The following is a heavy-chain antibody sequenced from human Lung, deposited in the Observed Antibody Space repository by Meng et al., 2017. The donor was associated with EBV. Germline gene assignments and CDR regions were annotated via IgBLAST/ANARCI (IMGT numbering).Heavy chain of an antibody. J-gene: IGHJ2*01. CDR1: GDSVSSNSAA. V-gene: IGHV6-1*02. Sequence: QGQLQQSGPGVGEASQTLSRTCACAGDSVSSNSAAWNWIRQSPSRGLEWLGRTYYRSKWYNDYAVSVKSRITINPDTSKNQFSLQLNSVTPEDTAVYYCARGATSVFDLWGRGTLVTVSS. CDR3: ARGATSVFDL. CDR2: TYYRSKWYN.